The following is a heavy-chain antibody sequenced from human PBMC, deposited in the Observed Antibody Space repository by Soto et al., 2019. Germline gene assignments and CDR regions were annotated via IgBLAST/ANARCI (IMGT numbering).Heavy chain of an antibody. CDR2: INAGNGNT. J-gene: IGHJ5*02. Sequence: ASVKVSCKASGYTFTSYAMHWVRQAPGQRLEWMGWINAGNGNTKYSQKFQGRVTITRDTSASTAYMELSSLRSEDTAVYYCARSPPPAGYYDFWSGSFDPWGQGTLVTVSS. CDR1: GYTFTSYA. CDR3: ARSPPPAGYYDFWSGSFDP. V-gene: IGHV1-3*01. D-gene: IGHD3-3*01.